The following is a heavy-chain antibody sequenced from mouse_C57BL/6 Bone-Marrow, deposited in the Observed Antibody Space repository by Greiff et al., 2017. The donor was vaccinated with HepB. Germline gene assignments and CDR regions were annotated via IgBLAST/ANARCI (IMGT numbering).Heavy chain of an antibody. D-gene: IGHD1-1*01. CDR2: IDPSDSYT. CDR3: ARGGIYYYGRGFAY. CDR1: GYTFTSYW. V-gene: IGHV1-59*01. J-gene: IGHJ3*01. Sequence: QVQLKQPGAELVRPGTSVKLSCKASGYTFTSYWMHWVKQRPGQGLEWIGVIDPSDSYTNYNQKFKGKATLTVDTSSSTAYMQLSSLTSEDSAVYYCARGGIYYYGRGFAYWGQGTLVTVSA.